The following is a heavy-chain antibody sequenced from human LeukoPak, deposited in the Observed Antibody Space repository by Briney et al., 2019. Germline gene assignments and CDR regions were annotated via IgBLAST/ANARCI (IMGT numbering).Heavy chain of an antibody. V-gene: IGHV1-18*01. CDR1: GYTFTSYG. D-gene: IGHD5-12*01. CDR3: ARDKAGYSGYDFVY. CDR2: ISAYNGNT. J-gene: IGHJ4*02. Sequence: ASVTVSCKASGYTFTSYGISWVRQAPGQGLEWMGWISAYNGNTNYAQKLQGRVTMTTDTSTSTAYMELRSLRSDDTAVYYCARDKAGYSGYDFVYWGQGTLVTVSS.